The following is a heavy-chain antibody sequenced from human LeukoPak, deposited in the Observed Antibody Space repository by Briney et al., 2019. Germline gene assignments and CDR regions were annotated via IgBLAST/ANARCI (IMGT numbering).Heavy chain of an antibody. CDR2: ISAYNGNT. Sequence: ASVKVSCKASGYTFTSYGISWVRQAPGQGLEWVGWISAYNGNTNYAQKLQGRVTMTTDTSTSTAYMELRSLRSDDTAVYYCARVETIAAAGNWFDPWGQGTLVTVSS. D-gene: IGHD6-13*01. V-gene: IGHV1-18*01. CDR3: ARVETIAAAGNWFDP. J-gene: IGHJ5*02. CDR1: GYTFTSYG.